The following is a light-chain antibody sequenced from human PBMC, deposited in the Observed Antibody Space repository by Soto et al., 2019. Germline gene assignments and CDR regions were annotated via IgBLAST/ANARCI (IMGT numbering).Light chain of an antibody. CDR1: ESVSSSF. CDR2: GAS. CDR3: QQYGSSPRT. V-gene: IGKV3-20*01. Sequence: EIVLTQSPCTLSFSPLERSTLSCRASESVSSSFLAWYQKKPGQAPRLLIYGASTRATGIPDRFSGSGSGTDFTLTISRLEPEDFAVYYCQQYGSSPRTFGQGTKVDIK. J-gene: IGKJ1*01.